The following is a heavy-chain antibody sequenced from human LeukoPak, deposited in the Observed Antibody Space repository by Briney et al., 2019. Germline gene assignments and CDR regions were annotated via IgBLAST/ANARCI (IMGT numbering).Heavy chain of an antibody. D-gene: IGHD2-21*01. V-gene: IGHV4-59*08. Sequence: SETLSLTCTVSGGSISSYFWSWIRQPPGKGLEWIGYISDSGSTDYNASLRSRVTMSVDTSKNQFSLNLDSVTAADTAVYYCARHGGAYSFDYWGQGTLVTVSS. CDR3: ARHGGAYSFDY. J-gene: IGHJ4*02. CDR2: ISDSGST. CDR1: GGSISSYF.